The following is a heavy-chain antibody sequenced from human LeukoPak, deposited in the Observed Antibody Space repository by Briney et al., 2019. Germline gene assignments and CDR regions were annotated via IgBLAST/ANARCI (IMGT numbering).Heavy chain of an antibody. V-gene: IGHV4-4*02. J-gene: IGHJ6*02. D-gene: IGHD1/OR15-1a*01. Sequence: SETLSLTCSVSIGSISSSKWWSWVRQSPVKGLEWIGEIYLYGTTNYNPSFTSRVTMSVDRSRNQFSLKLTSVAAADTAVYYCARQKWEQQGRDYYFNGLDVWGPGTTVIVSS. CDR3: ARQKWEQQGRDYYFNGLDV. CDR2: IYLYGTT. CDR1: IGSISSSKW.